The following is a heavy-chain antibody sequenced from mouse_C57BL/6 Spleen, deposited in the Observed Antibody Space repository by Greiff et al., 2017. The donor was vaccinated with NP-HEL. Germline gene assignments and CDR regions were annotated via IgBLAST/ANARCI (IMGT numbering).Heavy chain of an antibody. V-gene: IGHV5-4*01. CDR1: GFTFSSYA. CDR3: ARDPYYYGSSPGYFDV. CDR2: ISDGGSYT. D-gene: IGHD1-1*01. Sequence: EVQVVESGGGLVKPGGSLKLSCAASGFTFSSYAMSWVRQTPEKRLEWVATISDGGSYTYYPDNVKGRFTISRDNAKNNLYLQMSHLKSEDTAMYYCARDPYYYGSSPGYFDVWGTGTTVTVSS. J-gene: IGHJ1*03.